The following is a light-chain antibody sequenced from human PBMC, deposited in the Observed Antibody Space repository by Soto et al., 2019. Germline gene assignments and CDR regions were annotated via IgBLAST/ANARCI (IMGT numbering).Light chain of an antibody. J-gene: IGKJ2*01. Sequence: EIVMTQSPATLSGSAGERATLSCRASQSVSSNLAWYQQKPGQAPRLLIYGASTRATGMPARFSGSGSGTEFTLTISSLQSEDFAVYYCQQYNNWPYTFGQGTKLEIK. CDR1: QSVSSN. V-gene: IGKV3-15*01. CDR2: GAS. CDR3: QQYNNWPYT.